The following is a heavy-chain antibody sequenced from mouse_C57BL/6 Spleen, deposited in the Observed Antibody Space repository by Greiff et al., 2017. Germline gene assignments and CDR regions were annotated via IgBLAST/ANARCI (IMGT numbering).Heavy chain of an antibody. J-gene: IGHJ4*01. CDR1: GFTFSSYA. D-gene: IGHD2-4*01. V-gene: IGHV5-9-1*02. CDR2: ISSGGDYI. CDR3: TRDPYDYDYYARDY. Sequence: EVKVEESGEGLVKPGGSLKLSCAASGFTFSSYAMSWVRQTPEKRLEWVAYISSGGDYIYYADTVKGRFTISRDNARNTLYLQMSSLQSEDTAMYYCTRDPYDYDYYARDYWGQGTSVTVSS.